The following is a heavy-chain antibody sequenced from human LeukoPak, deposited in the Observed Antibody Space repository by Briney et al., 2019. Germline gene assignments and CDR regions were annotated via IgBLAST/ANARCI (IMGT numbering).Heavy chain of an antibody. CDR3: LGNSPQFDY. Sequence: GGSLRLSCAASGFTFSNAWMSCVRQAPGKGLEWVGRIKSETGGGTTDYAAPVKGRFTISRDDLKNTLYLQMNSLKTEDTAVYYCLGNSPQFDYWGQGTLVTVSS. D-gene: IGHD4-23*01. CDR2: IKSETGGGTT. V-gene: IGHV3-15*01. CDR1: GFTFSNAW. J-gene: IGHJ4*02.